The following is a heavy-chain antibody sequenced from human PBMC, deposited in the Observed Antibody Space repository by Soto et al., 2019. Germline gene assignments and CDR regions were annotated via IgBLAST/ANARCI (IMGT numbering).Heavy chain of an antibody. V-gene: IGHV5-51*01. CDR2: IYPGDSDT. J-gene: IGHJ3*02. CDR3: ARRLGVAPVAFDI. CDR1: GYSFTIYW. Sequence: PGESLKISCNGSGYSFTIYWIGWVRQMPGKGLEWMGIIYPGDSDTRYSPSFQGQVTISADKSISTAYLQWSSLKASDTAMYYCARRLGVAPVAFDIWGQGTMVTVSS. D-gene: IGHD3-3*01.